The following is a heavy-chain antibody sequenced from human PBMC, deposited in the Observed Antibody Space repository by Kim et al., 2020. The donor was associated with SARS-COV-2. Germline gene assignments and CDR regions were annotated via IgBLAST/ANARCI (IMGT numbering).Heavy chain of an antibody. CDR1: GYTFTNYA. CDR3: ARSEIVVVIATTRGLTS. Sequence: ASVKVSCKASGYTFTNYAINWVRQAPGQGLEWMGWINTNTGKPTYAQGFTGRFVFSSDSSVNTAYLQISSLKAEDTAVYYCARSEIVVVIATTRGLTSWGQGTQVTVSS. V-gene: IGHV7-4-1*02. J-gene: IGHJ5*02. CDR2: INTNTGKP. D-gene: IGHD2-21*01.